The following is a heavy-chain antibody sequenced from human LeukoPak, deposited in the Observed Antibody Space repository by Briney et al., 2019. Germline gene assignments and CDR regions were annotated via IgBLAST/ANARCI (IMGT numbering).Heavy chain of an antibody. CDR1: GGSTSSYY. CDR3: ARGDPFRAGWFDP. CDR2: IYNSGST. D-gene: IGHD6-13*01. V-gene: IGHV4-59*01. Sequence: SETLSLTCTVSGGSTSSYYWSWIRQPPGKGLEWIGYIYNSGSTNYNPSLKSRVTISVDTSKNQFSLKLSSVTAADTAVYYCARGDPFRAGWFDPWGQGTLVTVSS. J-gene: IGHJ5*02.